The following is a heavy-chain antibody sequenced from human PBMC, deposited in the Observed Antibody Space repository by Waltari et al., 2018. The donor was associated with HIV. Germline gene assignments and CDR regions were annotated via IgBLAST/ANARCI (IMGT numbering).Heavy chain of an antibody. Sequence: EVQLVESGGGLVQPGGPLRLSCAASGFAFNTYWMSWVRQVPGKGLDGGANINQPGSVKCSVDSVKGRFTISRDNAKNSLFLQMTSLRAEDTAVYYCARDGYSDWDVDYWGQGTLVTVSS. V-gene: IGHV3-7*01. CDR2: INQPGSVK. D-gene: IGHD4-17*01. CDR1: GFAFNTYW. CDR3: ARDGYSDWDVDY. J-gene: IGHJ4*02.